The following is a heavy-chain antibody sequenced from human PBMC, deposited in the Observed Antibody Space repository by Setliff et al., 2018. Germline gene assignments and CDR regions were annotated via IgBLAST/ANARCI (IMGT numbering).Heavy chain of an antibody. V-gene: IGHV3-7*01. CDR1: GLSYINDW. CDR3: GRDVFDFRTGQGGP. CDR2: INPHGSEK. D-gene: IGHD3-3*01. J-gene: IGHJ5*02. Sequence: GGSLRLSCTASGLSYINDWVSWVRQAPGKGLEWLASINPHGSEKYYADSVKGRFTISRDNAKKILYLDMNDLRVEDTSVYYCGRDVFDFRTGQGGPWGQGTRVTVSS.